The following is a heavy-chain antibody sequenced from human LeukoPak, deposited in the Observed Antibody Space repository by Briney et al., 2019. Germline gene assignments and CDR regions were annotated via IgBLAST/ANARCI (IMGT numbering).Heavy chain of an antibody. CDR2: ISAYNGNT. J-gene: IGHJ4*02. D-gene: IGHD3-22*01. V-gene: IGHV1-18*01. CDR3: ARDAASDTSSYVVDVRSPYDH. CDR1: GYTFISYG. Sequence: ASVKVSCKASGYTFISYGFTWVRQAPGQGLEWMGWISAYNGNTNYAQKVQGRVTMTTDTSTNTAYMELKSLTSDDTAVYYCARDAASDTSSYVVDVRSPYDHWGQGTLVTVSS.